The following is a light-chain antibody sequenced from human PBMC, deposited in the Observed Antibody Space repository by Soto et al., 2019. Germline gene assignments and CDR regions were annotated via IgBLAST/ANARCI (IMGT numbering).Light chain of an antibody. V-gene: IGKV3-15*01. J-gene: IGKJ1*01. CDR2: GAS. Sequence: EIVMTQSPATLSVSPGERATLSCRASQSVSNNLAWYQQIPGQAPRLLIYGASTRATGIPARFSGSGSETEFTLTIHSLQSVDSAVYYCQHYNNWPPWTFGQGTKVEIK. CDR1: QSVSNN. CDR3: QHYNNWPPWT.